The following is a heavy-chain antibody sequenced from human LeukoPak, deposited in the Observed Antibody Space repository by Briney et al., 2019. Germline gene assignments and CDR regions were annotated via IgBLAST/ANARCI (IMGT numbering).Heavy chain of an antibody. CDR1: GGSISSSSYY. CDR3: ASSGSYYYFDY. CDR2: IYYSGST. Sequence: SETLSLTCTVSGGSISSSSYYRGWIRQPPGKGLEWIGSIYYSGSTYYNPSLKSRVTISVDTSKNQFSLKLSSVTAADTAVYYCASSGSYYYFDYWGQGTLVTVSS. V-gene: IGHV4-39*01. J-gene: IGHJ4*02. D-gene: IGHD1-26*01.